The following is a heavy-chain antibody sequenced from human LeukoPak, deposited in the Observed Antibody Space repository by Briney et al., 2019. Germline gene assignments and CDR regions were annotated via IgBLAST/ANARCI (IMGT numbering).Heavy chain of an antibody. J-gene: IGHJ4*02. CDR3: AKQTTGYSGSGVDY. Sequence: GGSLRLSCAASGFTFSSYAMSWVRQAPGKRLEWVSGISDSGDRAHYADSVKGRFTISRDNSKNTLYLQMNSLRAEDTAVYFCAKQTTGYSGSGVDYWGQGTLVTVSS. CDR2: ISDSGDRA. CDR1: GFTFSSYA. D-gene: IGHD3-10*01. V-gene: IGHV3-23*01.